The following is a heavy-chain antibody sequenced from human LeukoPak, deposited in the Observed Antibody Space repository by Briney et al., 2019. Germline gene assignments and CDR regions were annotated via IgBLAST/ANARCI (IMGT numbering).Heavy chain of an antibody. CDR3: ARMGLPARGLGH. V-gene: IGHV1-2*02. Sequence: ASVKVSCKASGGTFSSYAISWVRQAPGQGLEWMGWINPNSGGTIYAQRFQGRVTMTRDTSISTAYMELSSLRSDDTAVYYCARMGLPARGLGHWGQGTLVTVSS. CDR1: GGTFSSYA. J-gene: IGHJ4*02. D-gene: IGHD5-12*01. CDR2: INPNSGGT.